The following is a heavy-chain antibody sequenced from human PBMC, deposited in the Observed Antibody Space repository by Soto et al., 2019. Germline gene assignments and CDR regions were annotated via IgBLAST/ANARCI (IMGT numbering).Heavy chain of an antibody. CDR3: ATRLGNIGWYWLDT. CDR1: GFTFSSSA. Sequence: QMHLVQSGPEVKRPGTSLKVSCKASGFTFSSSAVQWVRQARGQPLEWIGWIVLGNGNTNYAQKFQQRVTITRDMSTSTAYMEVRSLTSEDTAVYYCATRLGNIGWYWLDTWGQGTLVTVSS. V-gene: IGHV1-58*01. J-gene: IGHJ5*02. CDR2: IVLGNGNT. D-gene: IGHD6-19*01.